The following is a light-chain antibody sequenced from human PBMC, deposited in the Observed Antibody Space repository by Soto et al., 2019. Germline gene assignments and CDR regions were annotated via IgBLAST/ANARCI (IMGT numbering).Light chain of an antibody. CDR1: QVISSW. CDR2: KAS. V-gene: IGKV1-12*01. Sequence: IQLTQSPSYMAASVCDTVNGSSRASQVISSWLAWYQQKPGRAPNLLIYKASTLQTGVPSRFSGSGSGTDFTLTITNLQPEDFATYYCHQASSFPLSFGRGTKVDIK. J-gene: IGKJ4*01. CDR3: HQASSFPLS.